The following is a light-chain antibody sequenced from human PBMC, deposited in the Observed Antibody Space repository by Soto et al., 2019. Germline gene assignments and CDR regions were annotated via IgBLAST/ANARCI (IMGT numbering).Light chain of an antibody. CDR1: SSNIGAGYD. Sequence: QSVLTQPPSVSGAPGQRVTISCTGSSSNIGAGYDVHWYQQLPGTAPKPLIYGNSNRPSGVPDRFSGSKSGTSASLAITGHQAEDEADYYFQSYDSSQRVFGGGTELTVL. CDR2: GNS. J-gene: IGLJ2*01. V-gene: IGLV1-40*01. CDR3: QSYDSSQRV.